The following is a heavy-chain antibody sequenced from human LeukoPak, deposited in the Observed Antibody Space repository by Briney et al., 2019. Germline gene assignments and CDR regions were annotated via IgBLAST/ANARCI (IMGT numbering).Heavy chain of an antibody. CDR3: ARDRPSFSLDVAGPFDY. D-gene: IGHD6-19*01. J-gene: IGHJ4*02. CDR1: GGSISSYY. V-gene: IGHV4-4*07. Sequence: SETLSLICTVSGGSISSYYWSWIRQPAGKGLEWIGRIYTSGSTNYNPSLKSRVTMSVDTSKSQFSLKLSSVTAADTAVYYCARDRPSFSLDVAGPFDYWGQGTLVTVSS. CDR2: IYTSGST.